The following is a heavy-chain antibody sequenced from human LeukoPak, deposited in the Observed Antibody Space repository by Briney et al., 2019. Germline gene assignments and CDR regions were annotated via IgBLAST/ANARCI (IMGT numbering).Heavy chain of an antibody. CDR1: GFTFSSYC. D-gene: IGHD3-9*01. Sequence: AGGSLRLSCAASGFTFSSYCMSWVRQAPGKGLEWVANIKQDGSEKHYVDSVKGRFTISRDNAKNSLYLQMNTLRAEDTAVYYCARVLWNKRDWLRIRHGVREHAYHYYTDGWGKGTTVTISS. J-gene: IGHJ6*03. CDR2: IKQDGSEK. V-gene: IGHV3-7*01. CDR3: ARVLWNKRDWLRIRHGVREHAYHYYTDG.